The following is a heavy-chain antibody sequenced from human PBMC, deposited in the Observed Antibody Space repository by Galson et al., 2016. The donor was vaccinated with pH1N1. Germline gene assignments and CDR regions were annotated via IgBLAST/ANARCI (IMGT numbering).Heavy chain of an antibody. CDR1: GYTFSIYG. Sequence: SVKVSCKASGYTFSIYGDTWVRQAPGQGLEWMGRIVGMFGTPNYAQKFQGRVTITADELASTAYMDLSSLTSEDTAVYYCARADNYYDTSGYYNDWGQGTLVTVSS. D-gene: IGHD3-22*01. CDR3: ARADNYYDTSGYYND. CDR2: IVGMFGTP. J-gene: IGHJ4*02. V-gene: IGHV1-69*13.